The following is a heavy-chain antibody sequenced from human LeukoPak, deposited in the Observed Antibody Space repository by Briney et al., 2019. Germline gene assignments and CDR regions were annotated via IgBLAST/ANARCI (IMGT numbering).Heavy chain of an antibody. CDR2: IYYSGST. D-gene: IGHD3-22*01. J-gene: IGHJ5*02. CDR1: GGSISSSSYY. CDR3: ARHPSITMIVVVTPPHWFDP. Sequence: PSQTLSLTCTVSGGSISSSSYYWGWIRQPPGKGLEWIGSIYYSGSTYYNPSLKSRVTISVDTSKNQFSLKLSSVTAADTAVYYCARHPSITMIVVVTPPHWFDPWGQGTLVTVSS. V-gene: IGHV4-39*01.